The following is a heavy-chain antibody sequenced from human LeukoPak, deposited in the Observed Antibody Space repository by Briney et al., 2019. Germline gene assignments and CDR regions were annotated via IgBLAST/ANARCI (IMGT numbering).Heavy chain of an antibody. D-gene: IGHD3-22*01. J-gene: IGHJ6*03. CDR1: GFTFSDYY. CDR3: ARAVGVVTPYYYYYMDV. V-gene: IGHV3-11*01. CDR2: TSSSGSTI. Sequence: GGSLRLSCAASGFTFSDYYMSWIRQAPGKGLEWVSYTSSSGSTIYYADSVKGRFTISRDNAKNSLYLQMNSLRAEDTAVYYCARAVGVVTPYYYYYMDVWGKGTTVTVSS.